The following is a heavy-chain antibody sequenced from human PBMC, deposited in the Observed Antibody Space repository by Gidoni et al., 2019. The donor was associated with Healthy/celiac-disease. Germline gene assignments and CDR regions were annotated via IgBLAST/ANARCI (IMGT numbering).Heavy chain of an antibody. D-gene: IGHD3-16*02. Sequence: QVQLVESGGGVVTPGRSLRLPCAASGFTVSSSGMHWVRQAPGKGLEGVAVIWYDGSNKYYADSVKGRFTISRDNSKNTLYLQMNSLRAEDTAVYYCAREGRLRLGELSLYRMFFFDYWGQGTLVTVSS. CDR3: AREGRLRLGELSLYRMFFFDY. J-gene: IGHJ4*02. CDR1: GFTVSSSG. V-gene: IGHV3-33*01. CDR2: IWYDGSNK.